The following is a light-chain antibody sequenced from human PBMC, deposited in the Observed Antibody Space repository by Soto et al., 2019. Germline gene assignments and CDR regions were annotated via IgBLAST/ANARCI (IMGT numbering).Light chain of an antibody. J-gene: IGKJ3*01. V-gene: IGKV3-20*01. Sequence: EIVLTQSPGTLSLSPGERATRSCWASQSISSNYLAWYQQKPGQAPRLLISGSSIRATGIPKRFSGSASGTNFTLTISGLEPEDFAVFYCQQYGSSPFTFGPGTKVDFK. CDR3: QQYGSSPFT. CDR2: GSS. CDR1: QSISSNY.